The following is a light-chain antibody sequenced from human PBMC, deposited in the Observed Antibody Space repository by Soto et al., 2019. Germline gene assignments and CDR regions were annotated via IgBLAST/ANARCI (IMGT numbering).Light chain of an antibody. Sequence: DIQMTQSPASLSASVGDRVTITCRASQSMRTYLNWYQQEPGKAPNLLIHAASSLQSGVPSRFSGSGSGTDFTLTISSLQPEDSATYYCQQSYSTPWTFGQGTKVDIK. CDR1: QSMRTY. V-gene: IGKV1-39*01. CDR2: AAS. J-gene: IGKJ1*01. CDR3: QQSYSTPWT.